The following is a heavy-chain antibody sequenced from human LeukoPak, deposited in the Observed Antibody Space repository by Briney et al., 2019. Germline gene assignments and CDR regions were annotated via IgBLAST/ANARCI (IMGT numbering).Heavy chain of an antibody. D-gene: IGHD3-9*01. J-gene: IGHJ4*02. V-gene: IGHV3-48*01. Sequence: GGSLRLSCAASGFTLSSYNMSWVRQAPGKGLEWVSHISSGSNVIYYADSVKGRFTISRDNAKNSLFLQMNSLRAEDTAVYYCAGSLISTTYCLDSWGQGTLVTVSS. CDR3: AGSLISTTYCLDS. CDR2: ISSGSNVI. CDR1: GFTLSSYN.